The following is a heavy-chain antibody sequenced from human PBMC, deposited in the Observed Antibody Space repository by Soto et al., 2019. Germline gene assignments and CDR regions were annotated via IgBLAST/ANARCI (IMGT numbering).Heavy chain of an antibody. CDR2: ISYSGRT. CDR1: GDSISSGAYY. V-gene: IGHV4-31*03. CDR3: ARARKYYDCEFDP. D-gene: IGHD3-22*01. J-gene: IGHJ5*02. Sequence: SETLSLTCTVSGDSISSGAYYWSWIRQHPGKGLEWIGYISYSGRTYYNPSLKSRLTISLDTSENQFSLKLTSVTAADTAMYYCARARKYYDCEFDPWGQGTLVTVSS.